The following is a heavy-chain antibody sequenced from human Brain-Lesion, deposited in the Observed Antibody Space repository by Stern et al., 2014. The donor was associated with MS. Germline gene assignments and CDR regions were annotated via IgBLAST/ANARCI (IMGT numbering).Heavy chain of an antibody. J-gene: IGHJ4*02. CDR1: GFSLRTDGVG. V-gene: IGHV2-5*02. CDR2: IYWDNEK. Sequence: QITLKESGPALVTPTQTLTLTCTFSGFSLRTDGVGVGWVRQPTGQALELGALIYWDNEKRESPSMRSILSITKDTSRNQVVLTMTNMDPVDTATYYCAHRRPHYASWDNGDFDYWGQGALVTVSS. D-gene: IGHD3-3*01. CDR3: AHRRPHYASWDNGDFDY.